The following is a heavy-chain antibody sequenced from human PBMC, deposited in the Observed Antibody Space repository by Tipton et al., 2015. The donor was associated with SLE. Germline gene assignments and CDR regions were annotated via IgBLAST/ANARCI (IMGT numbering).Heavy chain of an antibody. Sequence: SLRLSCAASGFTFTVAWMNWVRQAPGKGLEWVVRVKSEIGGGTIEYAAPVKGRFSISRDDSKNTLYLQMNSLKTEDTAVYYCVAQKWEMMIDYWGQGTLVTVSS. J-gene: IGHJ4*02. CDR3: VAQKWEMMIDY. D-gene: IGHD1-26*01. CDR1: GFTFTVAW. V-gene: IGHV3-15*01. CDR2: VKSEIGGGTI.